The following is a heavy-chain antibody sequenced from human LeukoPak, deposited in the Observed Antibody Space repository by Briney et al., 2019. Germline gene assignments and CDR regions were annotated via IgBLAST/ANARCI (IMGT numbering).Heavy chain of an antibody. CDR1: GGSFSGYY. V-gene: IGHV4-34*01. CDR2: INHSGST. D-gene: IGHD3-22*01. J-gene: IGHJ4*02. CDR3: ARTGVGEYYDSSGYTDY. Sequence: PSETLSLTCAVYGGSFSGYYWSWIRQPPGKGLEWIGEINHSGSTNYNPSLKSRVTISVDTSKNQFSLKLSSVPAADTAVYYCARTGVGEYYDSSGYTDYWGQGTLVTVSS.